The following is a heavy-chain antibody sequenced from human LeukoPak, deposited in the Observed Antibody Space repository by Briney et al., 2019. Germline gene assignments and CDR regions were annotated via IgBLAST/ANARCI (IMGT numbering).Heavy chain of an antibody. V-gene: IGHV4-39*07. CDR1: GGSISSSSYY. CDR3: ARVPYSGSYTPYRHY. Sequence: SETLSLTCTVSGGSISSSSYYWGWIRQPPGKGLEWIGNIYYSGSTYYNPSLKSRVTISVDTSKNQFSLKLSSVTAADTAVYYCARVPYSGSYTPYRHYCCEETIVTVSS. J-gene: IGHJ4*02. CDR2: IYYSGST. D-gene: IGHD1-26*01.